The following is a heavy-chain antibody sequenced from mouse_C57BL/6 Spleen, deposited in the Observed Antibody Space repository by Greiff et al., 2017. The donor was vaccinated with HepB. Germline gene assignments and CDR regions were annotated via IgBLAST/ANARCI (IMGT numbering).Heavy chain of an antibody. CDR3: ARSDKDCAMDY. Sequence: VQLKESGPELVKPGASVKISCKASGCSFTGYYMNWVKQSPEKSLEWIGVINPSTGGTTYNQKFKAKSTLTVDKSSSTDYMQLKSLTSEDSAVYYCARSDKDCAMDYWGQGTSVTVSS. CDR2: INPSTGGT. CDR1: GCSFTGYY. J-gene: IGHJ4*01. V-gene: IGHV1-42*01.